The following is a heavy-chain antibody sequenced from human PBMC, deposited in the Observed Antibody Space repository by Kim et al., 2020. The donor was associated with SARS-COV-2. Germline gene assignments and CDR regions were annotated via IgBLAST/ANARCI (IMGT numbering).Heavy chain of an antibody. V-gene: IGHV3-21*01. J-gene: IGHJ6*02. D-gene: IGHD3-3*01. CDR1: GFTFSSYS. CDR2: ISSSSSYI. CDR3: TLRFLERLILIES. Sequence: GGSLRLSCAASGFTFSSYSMNWVRQAPGKGLEWVSSISSSSSYIYYADSVKGRFTISRDNAKNSLYLQMNSLRAEDTAVYYCTLRFLERLILIESWGQGTTVTVSS.